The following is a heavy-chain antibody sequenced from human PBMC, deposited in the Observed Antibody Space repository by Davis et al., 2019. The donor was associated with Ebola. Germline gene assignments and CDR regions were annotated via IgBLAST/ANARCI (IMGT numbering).Heavy chain of an antibody. D-gene: IGHD3-3*01. V-gene: IGHV3-23*01. CDR2: ISGADGRT. CDR3: ARVTWSRPKGFDH. J-gene: IGHJ4*02. Sequence: PGGSLRLSCAASGFTFSSDHISWVRQAPGKGLEWVSAISGADGRTYYADSVKGRFTISRDSPKETLYLQMNSVSAEDTAVYYCARVTWSRPKGFDHWGQGTLVTVSS. CDR1: GFTFSSDH.